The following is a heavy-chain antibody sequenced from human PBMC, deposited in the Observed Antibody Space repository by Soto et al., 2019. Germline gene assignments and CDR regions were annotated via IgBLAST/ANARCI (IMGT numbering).Heavy chain of an antibody. CDR2: LSGNGDST. CDR1: GFTFSTYA. D-gene: IGHD1-26*01. J-gene: IGHJ6*03. CDR3: AKHYFDYYSYMDV. V-gene: IGHV3-23*01. Sequence: EVQLLESEGGLVQPGGSLRLSCAASGFTFSTYAMSWVRQAPGKGREWVSGLSGNGDSTDYADSVKGRFTISRDNSKNTLYLQVNSLRAEDTAVYYCAKHYFDYYSYMDVWGKGTTVTVSS.